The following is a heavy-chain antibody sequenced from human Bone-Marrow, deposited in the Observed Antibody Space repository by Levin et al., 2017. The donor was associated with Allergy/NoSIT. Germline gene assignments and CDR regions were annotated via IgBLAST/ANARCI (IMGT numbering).Heavy chain of an antibody. J-gene: IGHJ3*02. D-gene: IGHD1-26*01. CDR3: VRDREAFDI. Sequence: ASVKVSCNTSGYTFTHYYMHWVRQAPGQGLEWMGVIHPSGGSTNYAQKLQDRVTITSDTSTSTVYMELSSLRSEDTAVYYCVRDREAFDIWGQGTMVTVSS. CDR1: GYTFTHYY. V-gene: IGHV1-46*04. CDR2: IHPSGGST.